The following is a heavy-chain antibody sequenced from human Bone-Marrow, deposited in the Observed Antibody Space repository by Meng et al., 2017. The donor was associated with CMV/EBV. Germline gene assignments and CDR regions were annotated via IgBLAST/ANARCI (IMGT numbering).Heavy chain of an antibody. D-gene: IGHD1-14*01. CDR1: GFTFSSYD. CDR2: IGTAGDT. CDR3: ARGAPRKYDYYCMDV. V-gene: IGHV3-13*01. Sequence: GESLKISCAASGFTFSSYDMHWVRQATGKGLEWVSAIGTAGDTYYPDSVKGRCTISRDNSKNTLYLQMNSLRAEDTAVYYWARGAPRKYDYYCMDVWGQGTTVTVSS. J-gene: IGHJ6*02.